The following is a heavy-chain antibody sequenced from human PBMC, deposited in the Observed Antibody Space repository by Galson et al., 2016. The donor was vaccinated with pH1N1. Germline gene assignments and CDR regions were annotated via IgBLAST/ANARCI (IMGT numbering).Heavy chain of an antibody. CDR3: ARVIQFLDPWYMDV. J-gene: IGHJ6*03. V-gene: IGHV3-48*02. Sequence: SLRLSCAASDSSFSAYSTNWVRQAPGKGLQWLAYISGPSSGTIYYAESVRGRFTISRDNAKNSLFLHMNSLRDENTAIYFCARVIQFLDPWYMDVWGKGTTVIVSS. D-gene: IGHD3-3*01. CDR2: ISGPSSGTI. CDR1: DSSFSAYS.